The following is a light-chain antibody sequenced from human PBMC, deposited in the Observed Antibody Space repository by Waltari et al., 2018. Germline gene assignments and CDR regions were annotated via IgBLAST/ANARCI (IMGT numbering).Light chain of an antibody. CDR1: QSVRSK. V-gene: IGKV3-15*01. Sequence: EIVMTQSPATLSVSPGERATLSCRASQSVRSKLAWFQQKTGQAPRLLIYGASTRATVIPARFSGSGSGTDFTLIISSLQSEDFADYYCQQLNNWPFTFGPGTKVDIK. CDR3: QQLNNWPFT. J-gene: IGKJ3*01. CDR2: GAS.